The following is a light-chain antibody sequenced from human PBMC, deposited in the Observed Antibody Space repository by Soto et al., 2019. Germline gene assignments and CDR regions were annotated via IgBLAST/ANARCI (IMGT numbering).Light chain of an antibody. Sequence: DIVLTQSPATLSLSPGERATLSCRASQTVGSSYLAWYQQKPGQAPRLFIYGASSRATGVPDRFSGSGSGTDFTLTISRLEPEDFAVYYCQHYGSSPPWTFGQGTKVDFK. CDR2: GAS. CDR1: QTVGSSY. CDR3: QHYGSSPPWT. V-gene: IGKV3-20*01. J-gene: IGKJ1*01.